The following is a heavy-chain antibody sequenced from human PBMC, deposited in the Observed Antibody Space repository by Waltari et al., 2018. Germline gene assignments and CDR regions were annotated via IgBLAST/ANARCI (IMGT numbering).Heavy chain of an antibody. CDR2: INPSGGRT. J-gene: IGHJ5*02. V-gene: IGHV1-46*01. Sequence: QVQLVQSGAEVKKPGASVKVSCKASGYTFTSYYMHWVRQAPGQGLEGMGKINPSGGRTSYARKFQGEVTMTRDTSTSTVYMELSSLRSEDTAVYYCARDLGGIVVVPAAENWFDPWGQGTLVTVSS. CDR3: ARDLGGIVVVPAAENWFDP. CDR1: GYTFTSYY. D-gene: IGHD2-2*01.